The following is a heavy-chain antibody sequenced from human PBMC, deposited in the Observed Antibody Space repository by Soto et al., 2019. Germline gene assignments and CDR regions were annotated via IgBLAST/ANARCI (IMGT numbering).Heavy chain of an antibody. CDR1: GFTFSSYG. J-gene: IGHJ6*03. Sequence: QVQLVESGGGVVQPGRSLRLSCAASGFTFSSYGMHWVRQAPGKGLEWVAVIWYDGSNKYYADSVKGRFTISRDNSKNTLYLQMNSLRAEDTAVYYCATMYGDYDLDYMDVWGKGTTVTVSS. V-gene: IGHV3-33*01. CDR2: IWYDGSNK. D-gene: IGHD4-17*01. CDR3: ATMYGDYDLDYMDV.